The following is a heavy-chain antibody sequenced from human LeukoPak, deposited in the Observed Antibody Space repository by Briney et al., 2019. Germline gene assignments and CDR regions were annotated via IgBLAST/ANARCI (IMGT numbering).Heavy chain of an antibody. Sequence: RGSLRLSCAASGFTFTRYATSWVRPAPQKGLEWVSAISSSSTYIYYADSVKRRFTISRDNAKNSLYLQMNSLRAEDTALYYGARAATSEDWGQGALVTVSS. CDR2: ISSSSTYI. V-gene: IGHV3-21*01. J-gene: IGHJ4*02. CDR1: GFTFTRYA. CDR3: ARAATSED.